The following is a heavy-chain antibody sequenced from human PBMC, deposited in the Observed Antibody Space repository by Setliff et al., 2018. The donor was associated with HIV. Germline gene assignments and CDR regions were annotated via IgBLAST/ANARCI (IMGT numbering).Heavy chain of an antibody. J-gene: IGHJ6*03. CDR2: IHYSGSS. CDR3: ARFQAWQLGRRGGYYYYMDV. Sequence: PSETLSLTGTVSGGSISGYYWSWVRQPPEKRLELIGFIHYSGSSDYNPSLKSRITISVDMSRNQFSLVLSSVTAADTAVYYCARFQAWQLGRRGGYYYYMDVWGKGTTVTVSS. CDR1: GGSISGYY. V-gene: IGHV4-59*01. D-gene: IGHD1-1*01.